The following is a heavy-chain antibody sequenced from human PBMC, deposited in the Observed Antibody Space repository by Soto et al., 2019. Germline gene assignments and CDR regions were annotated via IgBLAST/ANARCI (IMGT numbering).Heavy chain of an antibody. CDR3: ARGSSLYCTNGVCYSGFDY. CDR1: GGSFSGYY. Sequence: QVQLQQWGAGLLKPSETLSLTCAVYGGSFSGYYWSWIRQPPGKGLEWIGEINHSGSTNYNPSLKSRVTISVDTSKNQFSLKLSSVTAADTAVYYCARGSSLYCTNGVCYSGFDYWGQGTLVTVSS. D-gene: IGHD2-8*01. CDR2: INHSGST. V-gene: IGHV4-34*01. J-gene: IGHJ4*02.